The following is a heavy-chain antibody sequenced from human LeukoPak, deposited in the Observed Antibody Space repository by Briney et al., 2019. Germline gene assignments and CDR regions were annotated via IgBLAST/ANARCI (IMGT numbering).Heavy chain of an antibody. V-gene: IGHV4-59*01. D-gene: IGHD4-17*01. CDR1: GGSISSYY. CDR2: IYYSGST. J-gene: IGHJ4*02. Sequence: SETLSLTCTVSGGSISSYYWSWIRQPPGKGLEWIGYIYYSGSTNYNPSLKSRVTISVDTSKNQFSLKLSSVTAADTAVYYCARDPGDYGDYVRYFDYWGQGTLVTVSS. CDR3: ARDPGDYGDYVRYFDY.